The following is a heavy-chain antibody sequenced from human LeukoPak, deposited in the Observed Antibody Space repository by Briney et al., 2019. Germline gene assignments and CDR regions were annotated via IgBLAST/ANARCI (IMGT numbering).Heavy chain of an antibody. CDR3: ARGRPDDYGDYPPGFDY. Sequence: PSETLSLTCAVYGGSFSGYYWSWIRQPPGKGLEWIGEINHSGSTNYNPSLKSRVTISVDTPKNQFSLKLSSVTAADTAVYYCARGRPDDYGDYPPGFDYWGQGTLVTVSS. CDR1: GGSFSGYY. V-gene: IGHV4-34*01. J-gene: IGHJ4*02. D-gene: IGHD4-17*01. CDR2: INHSGST.